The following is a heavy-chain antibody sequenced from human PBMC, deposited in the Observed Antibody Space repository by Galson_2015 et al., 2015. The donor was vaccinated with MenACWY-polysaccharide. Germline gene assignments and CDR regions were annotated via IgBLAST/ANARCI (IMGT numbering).Heavy chain of an antibody. CDR3: AKDIDIVATNDAYYYYYGMDV. CDR2: GGST. Sequence: GGSTYYADSVKGRFTISRDNSKNSLYLQMNSLRTEDTALYYCAKDIDIVATNDAYYYYYGMDVWGQGTTVTVSS. D-gene: IGHD5-12*01. V-gene: IGHV3-43*01. J-gene: IGHJ6*02.